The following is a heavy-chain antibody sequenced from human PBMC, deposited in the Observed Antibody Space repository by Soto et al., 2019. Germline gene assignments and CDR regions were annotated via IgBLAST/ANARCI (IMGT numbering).Heavy chain of an antibody. CDR2: IYYSGST. V-gene: IGHV4-59*08. CDR3: ARHNYGSGSTYFDY. D-gene: IGHD3-10*01. J-gene: IGHJ4*02. Sequence: QVQLQESGPGLVKPSETLSLTCTVSGGSISSYYWSWIRQPPGKGLEWIGYIYYSGSTNYNPYLTSRVTRSVATYKNHFSLKLNSMTAADTAVYYCARHNYGSGSTYFDYWGQGTLVTVSS. CDR1: GGSISSYY.